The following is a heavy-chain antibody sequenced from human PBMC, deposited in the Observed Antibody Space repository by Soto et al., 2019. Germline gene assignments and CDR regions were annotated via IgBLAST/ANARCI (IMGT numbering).Heavy chain of an antibody. CDR1: GGSFSGCY. J-gene: IGHJ5*02. CDR2: INHSGST. V-gene: IGHV4-34*01. CDR3: ARAGGFFDFNP. D-gene: IGHD3-16*01. Sequence: PSETLSLTCAVYGGSFSGCYWSWIRQPPGKGLEWIGEINHSGSTNYNPSLKSRVTISVDTSKNQFSLKLSSVTAADTAVYYCARAGGFFDFNPWGQGTLVTASS.